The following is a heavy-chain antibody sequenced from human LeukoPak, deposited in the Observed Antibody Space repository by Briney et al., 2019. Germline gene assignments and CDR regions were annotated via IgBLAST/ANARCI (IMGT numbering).Heavy chain of an antibody. J-gene: IGHJ4*02. V-gene: IGHV4-59*01. Sequence: SETLSLTCTVSGVSITSYYWSWIRQSPGKGLEWIGDIYYRGSTNYNPSFKSRVSISVDTSKNQYSLKLSSVTAADTAVYYCAKGTSNWYNYFAYWGQGTLVTVSS. CDR2: IYYRGST. CDR1: GVSITSYY. CDR3: AKGTSNWYNYFAY. D-gene: IGHD6-13*01.